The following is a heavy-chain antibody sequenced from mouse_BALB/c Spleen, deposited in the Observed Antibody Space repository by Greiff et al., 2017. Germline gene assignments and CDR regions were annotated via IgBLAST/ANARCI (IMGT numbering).Heavy chain of an antibody. CDR1: GFSLTSYG. CDR3: ARGRKDWFAY. J-gene: IGHJ3*01. CDR2: IWAGGST. V-gene: IGHV2-9*02. Sequence: QVQLKESGPGLVAPSQSLSITCTVSGFSLTSYGVHWVRQPPGKGLEWLGVIWAGGSTNYNSALMSRLSISKDNSKSQVFLKMNSLQTDDTAMYYCARGRKDWFAYWGQGTLVTVSA.